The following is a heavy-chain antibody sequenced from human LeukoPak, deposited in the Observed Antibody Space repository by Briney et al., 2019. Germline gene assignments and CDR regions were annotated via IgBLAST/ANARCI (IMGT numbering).Heavy chain of an antibody. CDR3: AKDDAWIRFAS. CDR1: GFTFADYG. V-gene: IGHV3-20*04. D-gene: IGHD5-12*01. Sequence: CPGGSLRLSCAASGFTFADYGMSWVRQTPGKGLEWVSGIIWNGGSTTYADSVKGRFTISRDNAKNSLYLQMNSLRAEDTALYFCAKDDAWIRFASWGQGILVTVSS. J-gene: IGHJ5*01. CDR2: IIWNGGST.